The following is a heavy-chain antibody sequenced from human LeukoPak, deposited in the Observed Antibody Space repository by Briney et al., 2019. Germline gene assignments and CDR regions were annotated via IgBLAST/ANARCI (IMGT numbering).Heavy chain of an antibody. Sequence: SETLSLTCTVSGRSTSSSSYYWGWIRPPPGKGLEWIGSIYYSGSTYYNPSLKSRVTISVDTSKNQFSLKLSSVTAADTAVYYCARQLGYCSSTSCYADKVDYWGQGTLVTVSS. V-gene: IGHV4-39*01. CDR2: IYYSGST. CDR3: ARQLGYCSSTSCYADKVDY. CDR1: GRSTSSSSYY. J-gene: IGHJ4*02. D-gene: IGHD2-2*01.